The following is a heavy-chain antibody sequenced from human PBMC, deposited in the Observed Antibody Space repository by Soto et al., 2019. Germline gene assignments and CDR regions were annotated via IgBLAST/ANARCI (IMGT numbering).Heavy chain of an antibody. CDR3: ARDGCGGDCYSAYDFDI. CDR2: ISSNGGST. D-gene: IGHD2-21*02. J-gene: IGHJ3*02. V-gene: IGHV3-64*01. Sequence: EVQLVESGGGLVQPGGSLRLSCAASGFTFSSYAMHWVRQAPGKGLEYVSAISSNGGSTYYANSVKGRFTISRDNSKNTLYLQMGSRRAEDMAVYYCARDGCGGDCYSAYDFDIWGQGTMVTVSS. CDR1: GFTFSSYA.